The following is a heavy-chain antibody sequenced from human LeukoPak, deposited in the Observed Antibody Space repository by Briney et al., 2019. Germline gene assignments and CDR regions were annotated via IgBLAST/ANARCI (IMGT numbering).Heavy chain of an antibody. D-gene: IGHD3-9*01. CDR1: GFTFSSYA. CDR2: ISGSGGST. CDR3: AKSPPLRYFDWLLWFDY. J-gene: IGHJ4*02. V-gene: IGHV3-23*01. Sequence: GGSLRLSCAASGFTFSSYAMSWVRQAPGKGLEWVSAISGSGGSTYYADSVKGRFTISRDNSKNTLYLQMNSLRAEDTAVHYCAKSPPLRYFDWLLWFDYWGQGTLVTVSS.